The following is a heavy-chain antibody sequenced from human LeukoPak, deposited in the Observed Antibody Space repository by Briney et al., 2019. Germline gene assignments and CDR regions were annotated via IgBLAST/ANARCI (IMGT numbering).Heavy chain of an antibody. CDR3: ARRGTGHGMDV. D-gene: IGHD1-1*01. V-gene: IGHV3-74*01. J-gene: IGHJ6*02. Sequence: PGGSLRLSCAASGFTFSGYWMHWVRQAPGKGLVWVSRINSDGSSTNYADSVKGRFTISRDNAKNTLFLQMNSLRAEDTAVYYCARRGTGHGMDVWGQGTTVIVSS. CDR1: GFTFSGYW. CDR2: INSDGSST.